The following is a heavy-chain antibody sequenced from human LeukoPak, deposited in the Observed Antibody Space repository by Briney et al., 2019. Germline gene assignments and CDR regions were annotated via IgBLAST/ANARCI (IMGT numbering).Heavy chain of an antibody. CDR2: INHSGST. D-gene: IGHD6-13*01. J-gene: IGHJ5*02. V-gene: IGHV4-34*01. Sequence: SETLSLTCAVYGGSFSDYYWSWIRQPPGKGLEWNGEINHSGSTNYNPSLKSRVTISVDTSKNQFSLKLSSVAAADTAVYYCARGLQAYSSSWYALVNWFDPWGQGTLVTVSS. CDR3: ARGLQAYSSSWYALVNWFDP. CDR1: GGSFSDYY.